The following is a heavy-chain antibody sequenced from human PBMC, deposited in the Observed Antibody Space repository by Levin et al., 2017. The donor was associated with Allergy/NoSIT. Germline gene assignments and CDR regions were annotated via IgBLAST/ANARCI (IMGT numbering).Heavy chain of an antibody. Sequence: PGGSLRLSCAASGFTFSDFAMHWVRRAPGKGLHWVALISYNNGNEKYYSDSVQDRFTISRDNSNNTLYLQINSLRAEDTAVYYCAREFPNGLFDYWGQGTLVAVSS. CDR2: ISYNNGNEK. J-gene: IGHJ4*02. D-gene: IGHD4-17*01. CDR1: GFTFSDFA. CDR3: AREFPNGLFDY. V-gene: IGHV3-30*04.